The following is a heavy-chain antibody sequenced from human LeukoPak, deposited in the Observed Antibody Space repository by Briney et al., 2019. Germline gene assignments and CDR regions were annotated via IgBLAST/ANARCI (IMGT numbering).Heavy chain of an antibody. J-gene: IGHJ4*02. Sequence: GGSLRLSRAASGITFSSYSMNWVRQAPGKGLEWVSYISTSGSTLHYADSVKGRFTVSRDDANNSLYLQMNSLRAEDTAVYYCAREHGNYLRHWGQGTLVTVSS. CDR3: AREHGNYLRH. V-gene: IGHV3-48*01. D-gene: IGHD1-7*01. CDR2: ISTSGSTL. CDR1: GITFSSYS.